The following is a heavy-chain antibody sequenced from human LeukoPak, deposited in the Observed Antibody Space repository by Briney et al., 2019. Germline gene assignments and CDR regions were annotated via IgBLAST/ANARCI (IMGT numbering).Heavy chain of an antibody. Sequence: ASVKVSCKASGYTFTGYYMHWVRQAPGQGLEWMGWINPNSGGTNYAQKFQGRVTMTTDTSTSTAYMELRSLRSDDTAVYYCARTTVTTIEDYYYYYMDVWGKGTTVTVSS. CDR3: ARTTVTTIEDYYYYYMDV. CDR1: GYTFTGYY. D-gene: IGHD4-17*01. V-gene: IGHV1-2*02. CDR2: INPNSGGT. J-gene: IGHJ6*03.